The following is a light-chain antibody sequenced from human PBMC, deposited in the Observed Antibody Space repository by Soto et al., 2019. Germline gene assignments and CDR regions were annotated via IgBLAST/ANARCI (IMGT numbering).Light chain of an antibody. Sequence: EIVLTQSPVTLSLSPGERATLSCRASQSVGSHLAWYQQKPGQAPRLLIHDASSSVTGVPARFTGSGSGTDFTLPIDGLEPADFAVYYCQQRPSVTFGQGTRLDIK. CDR2: DAS. CDR1: QSVGSH. J-gene: IGKJ5*01. CDR3: QQRPSVT. V-gene: IGKV3-11*01.